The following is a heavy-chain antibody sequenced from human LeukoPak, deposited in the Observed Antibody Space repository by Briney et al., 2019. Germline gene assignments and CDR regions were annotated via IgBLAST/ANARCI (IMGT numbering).Heavy chain of an antibody. V-gene: IGHV3-23*01. CDR1: GFTFSSNA. CDR3: AKGSYYDSSGSFYFDY. CDR2: ISGSGDNT. Sequence: GGSLRLSCAASGFTFSSNATSWVRQAPGKGLEWVSGISGSGDNTYYADSVKGRFTISRDNSKNTLYVQVNSLGTEDTAAYYCAKGSYYDSSGSFYFDYWGQGTLVTVSS. J-gene: IGHJ4*02. D-gene: IGHD3-22*01.